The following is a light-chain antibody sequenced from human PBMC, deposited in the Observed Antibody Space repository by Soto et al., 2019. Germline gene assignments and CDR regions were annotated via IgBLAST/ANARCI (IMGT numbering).Light chain of an antibody. V-gene: IGKV1-9*01. J-gene: IGKJ2*01. CDR3: QQLNSHPRT. CDR1: QAIYSY. Sequence: DIQLTQAPFFLSAYVGDRVTISCRARQAIYSYLAWYQQKPGKAPKLLIFGASELQSRVPSRFSGSGSGTEFTLTISSLKPEDFATYYSQQLNSHPRTFGQGPKLVIK. CDR2: GAS.